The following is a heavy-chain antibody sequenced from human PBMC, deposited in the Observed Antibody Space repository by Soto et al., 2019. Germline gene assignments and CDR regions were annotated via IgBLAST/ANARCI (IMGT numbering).Heavy chain of an antibody. CDR2: ISADNGNT. CDR1: GYGFTTYG. CDR3: ARGRYGDY. D-gene: IGHD1-1*01. J-gene: IGHJ4*02. V-gene: IGHV1-18*01. Sequence: QVHLVQSGAEVKKPGASVKVSCKGSGYGFTTYGITWVRQAPGQGLEWMAWISADNGNTNYAQKVQGRVTVIRDTSTSTAYMELRSLRYDDTAVYYCARGRYGDYWGQGALVTVSS.